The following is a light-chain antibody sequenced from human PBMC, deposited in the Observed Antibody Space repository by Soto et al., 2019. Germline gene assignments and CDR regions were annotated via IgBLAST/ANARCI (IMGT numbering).Light chain of an antibody. CDR1: QSISSW. CDR2: DAS. J-gene: IGKJ1*01. CDR3: QQYNSYWT. Sequence: DVQLSERAATLSATVGDRVTITCRASQSISSWLAWYQQKPGKAPKLLIYDASSLESGVPSRFSGSGSGTEFTLTISSLQPDDFATYYCQQYNSYWTFGQGTKV. V-gene: IGKV1-5*01.